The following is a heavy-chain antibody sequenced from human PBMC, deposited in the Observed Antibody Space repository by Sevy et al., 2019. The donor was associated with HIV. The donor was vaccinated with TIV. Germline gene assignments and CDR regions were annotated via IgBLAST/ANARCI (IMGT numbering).Heavy chain of an antibody. J-gene: IGHJ4*02. CDR2: FDPEDGET. CDR3: ATTKDYYDSSGSPFDY. V-gene: IGHV1-24*01. Sequence: ASVKVSCKVSGYTLTQLSMHCVRQAPGKGLEWMGSFDPEDGETLYAQKFQGRVTMTEDTSTDTAYMELRSLRSEDTAVYYCATTKDYYDSSGSPFDYWGQGTLVTVSS. CDR1: GYTLTQLS. D-gene: IGHD3-22*01.